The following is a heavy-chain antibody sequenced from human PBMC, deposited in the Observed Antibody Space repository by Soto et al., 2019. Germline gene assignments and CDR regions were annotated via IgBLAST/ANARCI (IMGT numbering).Heavy chain of an antibody. J-gene: IGHJ6*02. D-gene: IGHD1-7*01. CDR1: EFTFNTYA. Sequence: QAQLVESGGGVVQPGRSLRLSCAASEFTFNTYAMHWVRQAPGKGLEWAAVIAYDGNDKYYADSVKGRFTISRDNSKNAVYLQMNTLRPEDTAMYYCARDVGNYVPYYYGMDVWGQGTTVTVSS. CDR3: ARDVGNYVPYYYGMDV. V-gene: IGHV3-30*03. CDR2: IAYDGNDK.